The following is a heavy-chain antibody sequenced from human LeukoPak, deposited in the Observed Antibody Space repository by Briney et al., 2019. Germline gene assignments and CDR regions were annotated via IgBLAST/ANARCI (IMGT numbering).Heavy chain of an antibody. J-gene: IGHJ5*02. CDR3: GRDVGP. Sequence: HPGGSLRLSCAASGFTFSSYAMSWVRQAPGKGLEWVSAISGSGGSTYYANSVKGRFTISRDSSKNTMYLQMNSLRVEDTAMYYCGRDVGPWGQGTLVTVSS. CDR1: GFTFSSYA. CDR2: ISGSGGST. V-gene: IGHV3-23*01.